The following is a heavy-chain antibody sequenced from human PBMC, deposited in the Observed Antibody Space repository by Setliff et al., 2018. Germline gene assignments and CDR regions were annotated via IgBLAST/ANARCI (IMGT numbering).Heavy chain of an antibody. D-gene: IGHD1-1*01. V-gene: IGHV3-30*02. CDR3: ATDGVQNYNLDY. CDR1: GFSFSTYS. Sequence: PGGSLRLSCAASGFSFSTYSMNWVRQAPGKGLEWVALIRYDGRSEYADSVKGRFSMSRDNSKNTLYLQMNSLRTEDTAVYYCATDGVQNYNLDYWGQGTLVTVSS. CDR2: IRYDGRSE. J-gene: IGHJ4*02.